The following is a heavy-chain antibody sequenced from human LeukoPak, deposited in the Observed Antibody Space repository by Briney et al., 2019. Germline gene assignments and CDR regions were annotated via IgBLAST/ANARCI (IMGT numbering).Heavy chain of an antibody. CDR2: ISYSGST. D-gene: IGHD1-26*01. Sequence: SQTLSLTCTVSGGSISSGGYYWSWIRQRPGKGLEWIGYISYSGSTYYNPSLKSRVTISVDTSKNQLSLKLSPVTAADTAVYYRARDSGSYYFDYWGQGTLVTVSS. V-gene: IGHV4-31*03. CDR3: ARDSGSYYFDY. CDR1: GGSISSGGYY. J-gene: IGHJ4*02.